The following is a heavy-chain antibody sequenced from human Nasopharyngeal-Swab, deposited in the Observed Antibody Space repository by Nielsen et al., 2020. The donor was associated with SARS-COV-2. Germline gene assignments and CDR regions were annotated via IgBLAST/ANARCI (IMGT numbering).Heavy chain of an antibody. V-gene: IGHV3-21*01. CDR1: GFIFSDYI. Sequence: GESLKISCAASGFIFSDYIINWVRQAPGKGLEWVSSIISSSRYIFCADPVRGRFTISRDNPKKSVFLQMDRLRVGDTAVYYCARSLGAEVLAVEHYWGQGTPVTVSS. CDR3: ARSLGAEVLAVEHY. D-gene: IGHD3-10*01. CDR2: IISSSRYI. J-gene: IGHJ4*02.